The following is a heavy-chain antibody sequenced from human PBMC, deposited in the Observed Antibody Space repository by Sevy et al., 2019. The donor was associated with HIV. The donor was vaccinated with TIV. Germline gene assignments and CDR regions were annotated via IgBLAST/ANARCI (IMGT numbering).Heavy chain of an antibody. D-gene: IGHD2-15*01. CDR2: ISARSRNT. J-gene: IGHJ4*02. CDR3: ARSREVLYSAFDY. Sequence: ASVKVSCKASGYSFPNDGISWIRQAPGQGLEWMGWISARSRNTHYLQKFVGRVTMTTDTSTNTAYLEVSNLTSDDTAVYFCARSREVLYSAFDYWGQGTLVTVSS. V-gene: IGHV1-18*01. CDR1: GYSFPNDG.